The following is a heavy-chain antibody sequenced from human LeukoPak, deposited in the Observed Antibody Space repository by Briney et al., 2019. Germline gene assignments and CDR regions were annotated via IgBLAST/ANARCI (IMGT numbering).Heavy chain of an antibody. CDR2: IRSTANGYAT. D-gene: IGHD3-10*01. Sequence: GGSLRLSCAASGFTFTGSALHWVREASGKGRGWVGRIRSTANGYATAYAASVKGRFTISRDDSKNTAYLQMDSLKTEDTAVYYCTGNYYGSGSYADFDYWGQGTLVTVSS. CDR3: TGNYYGSGSYADFDY. J-gene: IGHJ4*02. CDR1: GFTFTGSA. V-gene: IGHV3-73*01.